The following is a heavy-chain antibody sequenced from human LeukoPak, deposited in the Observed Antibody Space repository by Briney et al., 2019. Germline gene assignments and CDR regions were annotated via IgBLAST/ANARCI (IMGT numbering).Heavy chain of an antibody. Sequence: GASVKVSCKVSGYTLSELSMHWVRQAPGKGLEWMGGFDPEDGETIYAQKFQGRVTMTEDTSTDTAYMELSSLRSEDTAVYYCATGLPSSSWSLDAFDIWGQGTVVTVSS. V-gene: IGHV1-24*01. CDR1: GYTLSELS. J-gene: IGHJ3*02. CDR3: ATGLPSSSWSLDAFDI. CDR2: FDPEDGET. D-gene: IGHD6-13*01.